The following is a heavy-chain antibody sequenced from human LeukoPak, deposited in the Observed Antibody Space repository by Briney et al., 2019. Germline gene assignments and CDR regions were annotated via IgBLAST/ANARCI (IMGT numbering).Heavy chain of an antibody. V-gene: IGHV3-21*01. J-gene: IGHJ5*02. D-gene: IGHD6-13*01. CDR3: ARDNLIAAAGTGFDP. CDR2: ISSSSDYI. Sequence: GGSLRLSCAASGFTFSSYSMNWVRQAPGKGLEWVSSISSSSDYIYYADSVKGRFTISRDNAKKSLYLQMNSLRAEDTAVYSCARDNLIAAAGTGFDPWGQGTLVTVSS. CDR1: GFTFSSYS.